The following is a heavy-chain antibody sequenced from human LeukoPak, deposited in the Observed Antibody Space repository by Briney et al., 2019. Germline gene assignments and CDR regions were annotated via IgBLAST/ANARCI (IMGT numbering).Heavy chain of an antibody. CDR2: IKSDGGDI. D-gene: IGHD3-22*01. V-gene: IGHV3-74*01. J-gene: IGHJ4*02. CDR1: GFTFSRYW. Sequence: GGSLRLSCAASGFTFSRYWMHWVRQAPRKGLVWVSRIKSDGGDILYADSVKGRFTISRDNAKNSLYLQMNSLRAEDTAVYYCARRKSRGYYYDSSGYNYFDYWGQGTLVTVSS. CDR3: ARRKSRGYYYDSSGYNYFDY.